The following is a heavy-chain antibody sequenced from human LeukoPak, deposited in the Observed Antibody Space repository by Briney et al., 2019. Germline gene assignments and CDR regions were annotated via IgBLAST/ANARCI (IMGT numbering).Heavy chain of an antibody. CDR3: AIGGSGGYFVPDY. J-gene: IGHJ4*02. CDR1: GGSISSYY. CDR2: IYYSGST. V-gene: IGHV4-59*01. Sequence: SETLSLTCTVSGGSISSYYWSWIRQPPGKGLEWIGYIYYSGSTNYNPSLKSRVTISVDTSKNQFSLKLSSVTAADTAVYYCAIGGSGGYFVPDYWGQGTLVTVSS. D-gene: IGHD3-10*01.